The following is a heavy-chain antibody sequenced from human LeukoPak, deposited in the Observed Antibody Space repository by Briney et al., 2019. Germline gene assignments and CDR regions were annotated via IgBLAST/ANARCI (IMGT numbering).Heavy chain of an antibody. V-gene: IGHV3-23*01. CDR2: ISGSGDST. Sequence: GGSLRLSCAASAFTFSSCAMSWVRQAPGKGLEWVSGISGSGDSTDYADSVKGRFTISRDNSKNTLYLQINSLRAEDTAVYYCARPPSDNLLTGSLYYFDNWGQGTLVTVSS. CDR3: ARPPSDNLLTGSLYYFDN. CDR1: AFTFSSCA. D-gene: IGHD3-9*01. J-gene: IGHJ4*02.